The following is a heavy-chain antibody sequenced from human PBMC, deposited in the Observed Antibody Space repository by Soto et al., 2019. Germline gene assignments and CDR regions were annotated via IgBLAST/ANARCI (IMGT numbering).Heavy chain of an antibody. J-gene: IGHJ4*02. Sequence: QVQLVESGGGVVQPGRSLRLSCAVSGFTVSTYGMHWVRQAPGKGLEWVAVISRDGGTKYYADSVKGRFTISRDNSRNTVCLEMNSLRSDDMAVYYCTGEVASGYWGQGTLVTVSS. V-gene: IGHV3-30*03. CDR3: TGEVASGY. CDR2: ISRDGGTK. D-gene: IGHD2-8*02. CDR1: GFTVSTYG.